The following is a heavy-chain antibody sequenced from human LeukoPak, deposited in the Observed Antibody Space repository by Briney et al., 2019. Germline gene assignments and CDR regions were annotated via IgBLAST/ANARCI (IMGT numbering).Heavy chain of an antibody. J-gene: IGHJ2*01. D-gene: IGHD6-13*01. CDR1: GFTVSSNY. V-gene: IGHV3-23*01. Sequence: GGSLRLSCAASGFTVSSNYMSWVRQAPGKGLEWVSGISGSGGSTYYADSVKGRCTISRDNSKNTLFLRVNSLRATDTAVYYCAKSVAAADYWYFDLWGRGTLVTVSS. CDR2: ISGSGGST. CDR3: AKSVAAADYWYFDL.